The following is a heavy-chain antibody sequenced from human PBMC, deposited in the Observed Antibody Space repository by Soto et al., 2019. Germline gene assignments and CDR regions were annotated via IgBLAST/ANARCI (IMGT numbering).Heavy chain of an antibody. Sequence: QVQLVQSGAEVKEPGASVTVSCRASGDRFTDYYMHWVRQAPGPGLEWMGWINPHSGVTKYAQKFQGWVTMTRDTSIRTVYMQLSRLRFDDTAIYYCARESGGATATLDYYYFYMDVWGTGTTVTVSS. J-gene: IGHJ6*03. V-gene: IGHV1-2*04. CDR1: GDRFTDYY. CDR3: ARESGGATATLDYYYFYMDV. D-gene: IGHD5-12*01. CDR2: INPHSGVT.